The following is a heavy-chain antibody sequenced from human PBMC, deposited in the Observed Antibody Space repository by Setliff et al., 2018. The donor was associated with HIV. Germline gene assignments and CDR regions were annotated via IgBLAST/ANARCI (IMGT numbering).Heavy chain of an antibody. J-gene: IGHJ6*02. CDR3: ARGLYSSGWYGLYYYGMDV. CDR2: IYYSGST. V-gene: IGHV4-39*07. CDR1: GGSISSSSYY. Sequence: PSETLSLTCTVSGGSISSSSYYWGWIRQPPGKGLEWIGSIYYSGSTYYNPSLKSRVTISVDTSKNQFSLKLSSVTAADTAVYYCARGLYSSGWYGLYYYGMDVLGQGATVTVSS. D-gene: IGHD6-19*01.